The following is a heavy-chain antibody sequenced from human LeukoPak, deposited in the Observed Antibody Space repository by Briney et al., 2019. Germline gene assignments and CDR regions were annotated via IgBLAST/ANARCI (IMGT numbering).Heavy chain of an antibody. J-gene: IGHJ6*03. CDR3: ARGPLVRYYYYYMDV. D-gene: IGHD6-6*01. Sequence: SVKVSCKASGGTFSSYAISWVRQAPGQGLEWMGRIIPILGIANYAQKFQGRVTITADKSTSTAYMELSSLRSEDTAVYYCARGPLVRYYYYYMDVWGKGTTVTVSS. CDR2: IIPILGIA. V-gene: IGHV1-69*04. CDR1: GGTFSSYA.